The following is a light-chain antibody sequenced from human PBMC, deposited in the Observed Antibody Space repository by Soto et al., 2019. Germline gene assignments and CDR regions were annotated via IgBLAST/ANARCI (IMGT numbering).Light chain of an antibody. CDR3: QHYNSYSGT. J-gene: IGKJ2*01. V-gene: IGKV1-5*01. CDR1: QSISTW. CDR2: DAS. Sequence: DIQMTQSPSTLSASVGDRVTITCRASQSISTWLAWYQQKPGKVPKLLIYDASSLESGVPSRFSGSGSGTEFTLTISSLQPDDFTTYYCQHYNSYSGTFGQGTKLEIK.